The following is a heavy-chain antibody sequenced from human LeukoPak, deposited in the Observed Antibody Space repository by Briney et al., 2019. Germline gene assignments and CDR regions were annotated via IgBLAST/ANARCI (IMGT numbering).Heavy chain of an antibody. CDR2: IYYSGST. D-gene: IGHD6-13*01. CDR1: GGSFSGYY. Sequence: SETLSLTCAVYGGSFSGYYWSWIRQPPGKGLEWIGSIYYSGSTYYNPSLKSRVTISVDTSKNQFSLKLSSVTAADTAVYYCARIAAADDYFDYWGQGTLVTVSS. CDR3: ARIAAADDYFDY. J-gene: IGHJ4*02. V-gene: IGHV4-34*01.